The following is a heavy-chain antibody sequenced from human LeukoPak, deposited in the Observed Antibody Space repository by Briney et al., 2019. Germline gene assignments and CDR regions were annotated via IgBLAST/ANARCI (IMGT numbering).Heavy chain of an antibody. Sequence: GESLRLSCGASGLTVSSYGMSWVRQAPGKGLEWVSTIIGSAVNTYYADSVKGRFTISRDDSKNTVYLQMSSLRAEDTAVYYCAKGRTGNFDYWGQGTLVTVSS. D-gene: IGHD3/OR15-3a*01. CDR2: IIGSAVNT. CDR3: AKGRTGNFDY. CDR1: GLTVSSYG. J-gene: IGHJ4*02. V-gene: IGHV3-23*01.